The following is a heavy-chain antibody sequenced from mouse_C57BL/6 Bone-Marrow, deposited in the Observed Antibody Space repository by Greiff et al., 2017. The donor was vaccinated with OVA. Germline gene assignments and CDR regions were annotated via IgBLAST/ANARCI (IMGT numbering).Heavy chain of an antibody. CDR2: ISRGGSYT. CDR3: ARSYYYGSPWFAY. V-gene: IGHV5-6*01. J-gene: IGHJ3*01. D-gene: IGHD1-1*01. CDR1: GFTFSSYG. Sequence: EVQLMESGGDLVKPGGSLKLSCAASGFTFSSYGMSWVRQTPDKRLEWVATISRGGSYTYYPDSVKGRFTISRDNAKNTLYLQMSSLKSEDAAMYYCARSYYYGSPWFAYWGQGTLVTVSA.